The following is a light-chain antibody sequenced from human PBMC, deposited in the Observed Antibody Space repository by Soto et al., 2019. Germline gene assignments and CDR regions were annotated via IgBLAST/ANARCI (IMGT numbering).Light chain of an antibody. Sequence: DIQMTQSPSTLSASVGDRVTITCRASQSISSWLAWYQQKPGKAPKLLIYKASSLESGVPSRFSGSGSGTEFTLTISSLQTDDFATYYCQQYNSYPWTFGKSTKVDIK. CDR1: QSISSW. V-gene: IGKV1-5*03. CDR3: QQYNSYPWT. J-gene: IGKJ1*01. CDR2: KAS.